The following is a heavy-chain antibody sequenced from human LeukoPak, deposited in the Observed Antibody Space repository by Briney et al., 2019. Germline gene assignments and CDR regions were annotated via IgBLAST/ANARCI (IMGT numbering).Heavy chain of an antibody. CDR2: ISPDGSIT. Sequence: GGSLRLSCAASGFSLKTFWIHWIRQAPGGRLVWVSRISPDGSITTYADSVKGRFTISRDNAKNTLYLQMNSLRAEDTAVYYCARGRYFDWLFPDYWGQGTLVTVSS. D-gene: IGHD3-9*01. V-gene: IGHV3-74*01. CDR3: ARGRYFDWLFPDY. CDR1: GFSLKTFW. J-gene: IGHJ4*02.